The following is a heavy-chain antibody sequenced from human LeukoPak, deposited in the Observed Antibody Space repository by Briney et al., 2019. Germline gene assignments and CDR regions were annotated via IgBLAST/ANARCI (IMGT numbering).Heavy chain of an antibody. V-gene: IGHV3-23*01. D-gene: IGHD3-22*01. Sequence: PGGSLRLSCASCGFTFSSYALSWVGQAPGKGLEWVSGISGSGGSTYYADSVKGRFIISRDNAKNSLYLQMNTLRAEDTAVYYCARAATWYIDSCVYYYLPLDYWGQGTLVTVSS. CDR3: ARAATWYIDSCVYYYLPLDY. J-gene: IGHJ4*02. CDR2: ISGSGGST. CDR1: GFTFSSYA.